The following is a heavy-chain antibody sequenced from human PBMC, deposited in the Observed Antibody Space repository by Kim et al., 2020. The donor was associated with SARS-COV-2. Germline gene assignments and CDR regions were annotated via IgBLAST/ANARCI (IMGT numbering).Heavy chain of an antibody. Sequence: SETLSLTCTVSGGSISSYYWSWIRQPPGKGLEWIGYIYYSGSTNYNPFLKSRVTISVDTSKNQFSLRLFSVTAADTAVYYCARHGGITLFGVVIPYYYALDVWGQGTTVTVSS. CDR3: ARHGGITLFGVVIPYYYALDV. CDR1: GGSISSYY. J-gene: IGHJ6*02. D-gene: IGHD3-3*01. CDR2: IYYSGST. V-gene: IGHV4-59*08.